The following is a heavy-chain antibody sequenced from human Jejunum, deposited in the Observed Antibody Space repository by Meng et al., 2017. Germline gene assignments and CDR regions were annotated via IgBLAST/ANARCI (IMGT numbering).Heavy chain of an antibody. Sequence: SQTLSLTCAISGDSVSSNSVAWNWIRQSPSRGLEWLGKTYYRSKWYNDYAVSVKSRMTVNPDTSKNQFSLQLNSVTPEDTAVYYCARQYMGAFDYWGQGTQVTVSS. J-gene: IGHJ4*02. CDR1: GDSVSSNSVA. D-gene: IGHD3-16*01. CDR2: TYYRSKWYN. CDR3: ARQYMGAFDY. V-gene: IGHV6-1*01.